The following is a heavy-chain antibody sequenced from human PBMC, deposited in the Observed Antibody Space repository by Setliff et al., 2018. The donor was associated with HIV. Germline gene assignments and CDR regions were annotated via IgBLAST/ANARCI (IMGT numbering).Heavy chain of an antibody. V-gene: IGHV3-20*04. J-gene: IGHJ4*02. CDR2: INWSGDT. CDR1: GFTFEDYG. D-gene: IGHD3-3*01. Sequence: GGSLRLSCVVSGFTFEDYGMSWVRQAPGKGLEWVSGINWSGDTNYADSVKGRFTISRDNAKNTLYLQMNSLRAEDTAVYYCARDLGGHWGQGTLVTGSS. CDR3: ARDLGGH.